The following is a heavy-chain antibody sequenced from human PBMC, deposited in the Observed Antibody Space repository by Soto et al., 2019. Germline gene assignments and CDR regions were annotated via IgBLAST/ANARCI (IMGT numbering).Heavy chain of an antibody. CDR1: GFTFSSYA. D-gene: IGHD3-10*01. Sequence: PVGSLRLSCAASGFTFSSYAMSWVRQAPGKGLEWVSAINGSGGSTYYADSVKGRFTISRDNSKNTLYLQMNSLRAEDTAVYYCAKDVGDGSGSYWPRPGMDVWGQGTTVTVS. V-gene: IGHV3-23*01. CDR3: AKDVGDGSGSYWPRPGMDV. J-gene: IGHJ6*02. CDR2: INGSGGST.